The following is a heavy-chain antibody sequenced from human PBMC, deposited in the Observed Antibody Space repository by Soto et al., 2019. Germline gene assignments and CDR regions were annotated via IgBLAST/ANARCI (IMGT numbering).Heavy chain of an antibody. J-gene: IGHJ5*02. CDR2: INAGNGNT. Sequence: ASVKVSCKASGYTFTSYAMHWVRQAPGQRLEWMGWINAGNGNTKYSQKFQGRVTITRDTSASTAYMELSSLRSEDTAVYYCARVDSSGWFNWFDPWGQGTLVTVSS. CDR3: ARVDSSGWFNWFDP. CDR1: GYTFTSYA. V-gene: IGHV1-3*01. D-gene: IGHD6-19*01.